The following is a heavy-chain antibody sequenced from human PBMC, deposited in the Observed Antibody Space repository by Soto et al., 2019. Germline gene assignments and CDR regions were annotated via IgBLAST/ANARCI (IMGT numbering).Heavy chain of an antibody. CDR1: GFTFSSYA. D-gene: IGHD5-18*01. Sequence: LRLSCAASGFTFSSYAMHWVRQAPGKGLEWVAVISYDGSNKYYADSVKGRFTISRDNSKNTLYLQMNSLRAEDTAVYYCARDRDVYRYSYGSGGAFDIWGQGTMVTVSS. CDR3: ARDRDVYRYSYGSGGAFDI. CDR2: ISYDGSNK. V-gene: IGHV3-30-3*01. J-gene: IGHJ3*02.